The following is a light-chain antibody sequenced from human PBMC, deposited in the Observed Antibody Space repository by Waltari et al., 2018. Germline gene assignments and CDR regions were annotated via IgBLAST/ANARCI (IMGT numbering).Light chain of an antibody. V-gene: IGLV1-51*02. Sequence: QSVLTQPPSVSAAPGQRVTISCSGGSSNIGHNYVSWYRQFPGTAPKLLIYENTERPSGIPGRFSGSNSGTSATLDITGLQAGDEADYYCGTWDSSLSGAVFGGGTHLTVL. J-gene: IGLJ7*01. CDR2: ENT. CDR1: SSNIGHNY. CDR3: GTWDSSLSGAV.